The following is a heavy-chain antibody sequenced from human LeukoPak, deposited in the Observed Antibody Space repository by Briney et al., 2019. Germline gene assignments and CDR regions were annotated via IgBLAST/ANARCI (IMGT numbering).Heavy chain of an antibody. J-gene: IGHJ4*02. CDR2: ISSSGSTI. CDR1: GFTFSDYE. CDR3: AKVSIFDYFDY. V-gene: IGHV3-48*03. Sequence: GGSLRLSCAASGFTFSDYEMNWVRQAPGKGLEWVSYISSSGSTIYYADSVKGRFTISRDNAKNSLYLQMNSLRAEDTAVYYCAKVSIFDYFDYWGQGTLVTVSS. D-gene: IGHD2/OR15-2a*01.